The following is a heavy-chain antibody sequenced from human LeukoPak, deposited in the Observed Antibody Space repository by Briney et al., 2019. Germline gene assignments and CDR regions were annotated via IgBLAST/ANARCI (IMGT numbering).Heavy chain of an antibody. D-gene: IGHD6-6*01. CDR1: GYTFTGYY. Sequence: ASVKVSCKASGYTFTGYYMHWVRQAPGQGLEWMGWINPNSGGTNYAQKFQGRVTMTRDTSISTAYMELSRLRSDDTAVYYCARSIAARPKSALDYWGQGTQVTVSS. V-gene: IGHV1-2*02. CDR2: INPNSGGT. J-gene: IGHJ4*02. CDR3: ARSIAARPKSALDY.